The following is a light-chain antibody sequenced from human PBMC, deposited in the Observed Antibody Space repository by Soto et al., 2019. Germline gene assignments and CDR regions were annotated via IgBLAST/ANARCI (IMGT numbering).Light chain of an antibody. J-gene: IGLJ1*01. CDR1: SSDVGGYNY. Sequence: QSVLAQPLSASGSPGQSVTISCTGTSSDVGGYNYVSWYQQHPGKAPKLMIYEVTKRPSGVPDRFSASKSDNTASLTVSGLQAEDEADYYCSSYAGSYKYVFGTGTKVTVL. CDR2: EVT. V-gene: IGLV2-8*01. CDR3: SSYAGSYKYV.